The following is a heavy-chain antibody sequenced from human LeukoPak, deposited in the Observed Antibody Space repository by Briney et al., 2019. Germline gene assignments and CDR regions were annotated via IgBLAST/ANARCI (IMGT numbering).Heavy chain of an antibody. J-gene: IGHJ1*01. CDR3: ATHYYDSSGYSLRYFQY. CDR2: INHIGST. CDR1: GGSFSAYY. D-gene: IGHD3-22*01. Sequence: PSETLSLTCAVYGGSFSAYYWSWVRQSPGKGLEWIGEINHIGSTNYNPSLKSRVTISLDTSKNQFSLRLSSVTAADTAVYYCATHYYDSSGYSLRYFQYWGQGTLVAVSS. V-gene: IGHV4-34*01.